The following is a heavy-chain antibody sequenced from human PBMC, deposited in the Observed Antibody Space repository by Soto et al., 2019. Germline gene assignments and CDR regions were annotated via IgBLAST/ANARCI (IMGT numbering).Heavy chain of an antibody. V-gene: IGHV1-8*01. CDR3: ARGTLFGVVIILDYYYYMDV. D-gene: IGHD3-3*01. CDR2: MNPNSGNT. Sequence: ASVKVSCKASGYTFTSYDINWVRQATGQGLEWMGWMNPNSGNTGYAQKFQGRVTMTRNTSISTAYMELSGLRSEDTAVYYCARGTLFGVVIILDYYYYMDVWGKGTTVTVSS. J-gene: IGHJ6*03. CDR1: GYTFTSYD.